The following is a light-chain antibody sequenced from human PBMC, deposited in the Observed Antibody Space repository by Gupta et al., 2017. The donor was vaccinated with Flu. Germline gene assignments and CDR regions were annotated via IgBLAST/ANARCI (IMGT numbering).Light chain of an antibody. CDR3: QQYNSYWYS. J-gene: IGKJ2*03. CDR2: SAS. CDR1: QSSRTL. Sequence: PSTLSASIGDRVTISSRARQSSRTLVAWYQQKPGKTPKLLISSASFLETGVPARFSGDGSGTDFTLTISSLQPDDFATYYCQQYNSYWYSFGQGTRLEIK. V-gene: IGKV1-5*03.